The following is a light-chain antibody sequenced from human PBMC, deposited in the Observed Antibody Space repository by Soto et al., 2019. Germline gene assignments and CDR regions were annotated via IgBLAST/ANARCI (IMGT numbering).Light chain of an antibody. Sequence: DIEMTQSPSTLSASVGDRVTITCRASQTIRRWLAWYQQRPGKAPKVLIYDASTLESGAPARFSGSGSETEFTLTISSLQPEDSATYYCHHYNRDPWTFGQGTKVEIK. CDR2: DAS. V-gene: IGKV1-5*01. J-gene: IGKJ1*01. CDR1: QTIRRW. CDR3: HHYNRDPWT.